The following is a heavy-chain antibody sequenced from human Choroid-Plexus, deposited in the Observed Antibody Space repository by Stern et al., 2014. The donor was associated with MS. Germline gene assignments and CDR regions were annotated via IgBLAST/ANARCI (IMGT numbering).Heavy chain of an antibody. CDR3: AKDRQYLTFFFDF. CDR1: GFSFSSFG. Sequence: VQLVESGGGVVQPGRPLRLSWAASGFSFSSFGMDWGRQAPGKGLEWVALISYDGSKDYADSVKGRFAISRDNFKNTLYLQMNSLRAEDTAVYYCAKDRQYLTFFFDFWGQGSLVTVSS. V-gene: IGHV3-30*18. D-gene: IGHD2/OR15-2a*01. J-gene: IGHJ4*02. CDR2: ISYDGSK.